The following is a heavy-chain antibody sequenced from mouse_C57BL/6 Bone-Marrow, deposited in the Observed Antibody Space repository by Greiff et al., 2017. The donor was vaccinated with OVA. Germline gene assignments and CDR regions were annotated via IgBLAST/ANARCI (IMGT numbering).Heavy chain of an antibody. CDR2: ISSGGSYT. D-gene: IGHD1-1*01. J-gene: IGHJ1*03. Sequence: DVQLVESGGDLVKPGGSLKLSCAASGFTFSSYGMSWVRQTPDKRLEWVATISSGGSYTYYPDSVKGRFTISRDNAKNTLYLQMSSLKSEDTAMYYCARPVPYYYGSSYWYFDVWGTGTTVTVSS. V-gene: IGHV5-6*01. CDR3: ARPVPYYYGSSYWYFDV. CDR1: GFTFSSYG.